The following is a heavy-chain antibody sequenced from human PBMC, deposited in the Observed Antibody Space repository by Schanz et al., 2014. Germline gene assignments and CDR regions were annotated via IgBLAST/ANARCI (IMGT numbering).Heavy chain of an antibody. J-gene: IGHJ3*02. CDR3: ARDGYSVVVISPTESFDI. CDR2: INSDGTKR. D-gene: IGHD2-21*01. V-gene: IGHV3-33*08. CDR1: GFTLSSYG. Sequence: QVRLVESGGGVVQPGRSLRLSCAASGFTLSSYGMHWVRQAPGKGLEWVAFINSDGTKRFYADSVKSRFTISRDNSRNSLYLQMNRLRAEDTAVYYCARDGYSVVVISPTESFDIWGQGTMVT.